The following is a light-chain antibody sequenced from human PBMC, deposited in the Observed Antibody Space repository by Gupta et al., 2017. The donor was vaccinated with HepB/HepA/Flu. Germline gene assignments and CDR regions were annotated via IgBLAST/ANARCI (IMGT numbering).Light chain of an antibody. V-gene: IGLV2-14*03. CDR1: STDVGGYNY. CDR3: SAYTSSRSPV. CDR2: NVR. Sequence: QSALPQPASVSESPGQPSTISCSGASTDVGGYNYFSWYHQHPGQDPKLIIYNVRNRPSGVSNRFSGSKTGNTASLSSSGLQAEDEDDYYCSAYTSSRSPVFGGGTKLTVL. J-gene: IGLJ2*01.